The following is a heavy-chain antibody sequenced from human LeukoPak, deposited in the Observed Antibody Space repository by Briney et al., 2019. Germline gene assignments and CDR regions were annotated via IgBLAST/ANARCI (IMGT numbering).Heavy chain of an antibody. D-gene: IGHD2-15*01. CDR3: AKARGYCSGGSCYPVDY. CDR2: ISGSGGST. J-gene: IGHJ4*02. V-gene: IGHV3-23*01. CDR1: GFTFSSYG. Sequence: GGSLRLSCAASGFTFSSYGMSWVRQAPGKGLEWVSGISGSGGSTYYADSVKGGFTFSRDNSKNTLYLQMNSLRAEDTAVYYCAKARGYCSGGSCYPVDYWGQGTLVTVSS.